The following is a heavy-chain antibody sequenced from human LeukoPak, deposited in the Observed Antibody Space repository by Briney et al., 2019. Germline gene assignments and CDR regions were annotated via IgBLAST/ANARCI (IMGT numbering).Heavy chain of an antibody. Sequence: GGSLRLSCAASGFTFSSYWMNWVRQAPGKGLEWVSYISSSSSTIYYADSVKGRFTISRDNAKNSLYLQMYSLRAEDTAVYYCARESWGIAAAGTDYWGQGTLVTVSS. J-gene: IGHJ4*02. CDR2: ISSSSSTI. CDR1: GFTFSSYW. D-gene: IGHD6-13*01. CDR3: ARESWGIAAAGTDY. V-gene: IGHV3-48*01.